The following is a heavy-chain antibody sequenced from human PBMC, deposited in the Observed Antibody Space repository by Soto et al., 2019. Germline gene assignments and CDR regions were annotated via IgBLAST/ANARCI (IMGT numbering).Heavy chain of an antibody. J-gene: IGHJ4*02. CDR2: INHSGST. D-gene: IGHD3-10*01. Sequence: QVQLQQWGAGLLKPSETLSLTCAVYGGSFSGYYWSWIRQPPGKGLEWIGEINHSGSTNYNPSLKSRVTISVDTSKNQFSLKLSSVTAADTAVYYCARVSVRGGFDYWGQGTLVTVSS. V-gene: IGHV4-34*01. CDR3: ARVSVRGGFDY. CDR1: GGSFSGYY.